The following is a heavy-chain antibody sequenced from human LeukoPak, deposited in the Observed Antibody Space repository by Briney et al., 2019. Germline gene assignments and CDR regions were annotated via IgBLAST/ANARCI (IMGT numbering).Heavy chain of an antibody. CDR3: AKSRSSSWTHDAFDI. D-gene: IGHD6-13*01. Sequence: PPGGSLRLSCAASEFTLISYAMTWVRPAPGKGLEWVSSISGSDGNTYYADSVKGRFTISRDNSNNTLYLQMNSLRAEDTAVYYCAKSRSSSWTHDAFDIWGLGTMVAVSS. J-gene: IGHJ3*02. CDR1: EFTLISYA. V-gene: IGHV3-23*01. CDR2: ISGSDGNT.